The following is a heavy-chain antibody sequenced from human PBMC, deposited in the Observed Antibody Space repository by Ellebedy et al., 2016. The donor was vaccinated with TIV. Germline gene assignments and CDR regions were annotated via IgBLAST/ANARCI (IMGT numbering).Heavy chain of an antibody. Sequence: AASVKVSCKASGGTFSNYAISWVRQAPGQGLEWLGGIIPLFETTNYAHSFQGRVTITADEPASTAYMELSSLRSEDTAVYYCASGGISGYDRGSFDDWGQGTLVTVSP. V-gene: IGHV1-69*13. D-gene: IGHD5-12*01. CDR3: ASGGISGYDRGSFDD. J-gene: IGHJ4*02. CDR2: IIPLFETT. CDR1: GGTFSNYA.